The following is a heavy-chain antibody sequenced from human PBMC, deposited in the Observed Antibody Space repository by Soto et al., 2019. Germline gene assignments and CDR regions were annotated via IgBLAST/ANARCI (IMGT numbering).Heavy chain of an antibody. V-gene: IGHV1-69*06. Sequence: QVQLVQSGAEVKKPGSSVRVSCKVSGGSFTSYALTWVRQAPGQGLKWVGGIIPVFDTPNYAQRFQGRVTITADRSTTTAYLDLTGLTSEDTAVYFCARDPRPPFSNWDSDVWLDTWGQGTLVIVSS. J-gene: IGHJ5*02. CDR1: GGSFTSYA. CDR3: ARDPRPPFSNWDSDVWLDT. CDR2: IIPVFDTP. D-gene: IGHD6-13*01.